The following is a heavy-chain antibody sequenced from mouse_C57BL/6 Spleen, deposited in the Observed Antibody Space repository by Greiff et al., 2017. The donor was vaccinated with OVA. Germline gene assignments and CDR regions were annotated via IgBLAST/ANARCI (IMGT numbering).Heavy chain of an antibody. Sequence: VQLQQSGAELVKPGASVKISCKASGYAFSSYWMNWVKQRPGKGLEWIGQIYPGDGDTNYNGKFKGKATLTADKSSSTAYMQLSSLTSEDSAVYFCARSEGYYPYYYAMDYWGQGTSVTVAS. CDR3: ARSEGYYPYYYAMDY. CDR1: GYAFSSYW. V-gene: IGHV1-80*01. CDR2: IYPGDGDT. J-gene: IGHJ4*01. D-gene: IGHD2-3*01.